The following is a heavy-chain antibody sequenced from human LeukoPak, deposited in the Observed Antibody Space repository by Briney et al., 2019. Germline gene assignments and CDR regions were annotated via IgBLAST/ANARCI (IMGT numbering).Heavy chain of an antibody. CDR2: MSYRGST. V-gene: IGHV4-39*01. CDR1: GYSISSDTHY. Sequence: PSETLSLTCSVSGYSISSDTHYTGWIRQSPGKGLVWIGSMSYRGSTYYNPSLKSRVTFSVDASRNQFSLRLSSVTAADTAVYYCVRQGIVERAARVSNFDYWGPGILVTVSS. J-gene: IGHJ4*02. D-gene: IGHD1-26*01. CDR3: VRQGIVERAARVSNFDY.